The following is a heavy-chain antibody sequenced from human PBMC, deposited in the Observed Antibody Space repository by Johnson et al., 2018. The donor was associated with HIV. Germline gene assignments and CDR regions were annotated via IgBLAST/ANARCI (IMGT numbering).Heavy chain of an antibody. CDR2: IYSGGNT. V-gene: IGHV3-66*01. CDR3: ARSGGYPNSFDM. Sequence: VQLVESRGVLVQPGGSLRLSCAAPRFTVSSNEMSWVRQGPERGLEWVSIIYSGGNTYYADSVKGRFTISRDNSKNSLFLQMNSLRVEDTAVYYCARSGGYPNSFDMWGQATLVTVPA. CDR1: RFTVSSNE. J-gene: IGHJ3*02. D-gene: IGHD6-13*01.